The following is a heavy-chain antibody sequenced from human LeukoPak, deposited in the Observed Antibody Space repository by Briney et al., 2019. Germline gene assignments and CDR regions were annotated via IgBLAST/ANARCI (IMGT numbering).Heavy chain of an antibody. CDR1: GYTFTSYG. CDR3: AREVLYCSGGSCPPRGYFDY. Sequence: ASVKVSCKASGYTFTSYGISWVRQAPGQGLEWMGWISAYNGNTNYAQKLQGRVTMTTDTSTSTAYMELRSLRSDDTAVYYCAREVLYCSGGSCPPRGYFDYWAREPWSPSPQ. D-gene: IGHD2-15*01. J-gene: IGHJ4*02. V-gene: IGHV1-18*01. CDR2: ISAYNGNT.